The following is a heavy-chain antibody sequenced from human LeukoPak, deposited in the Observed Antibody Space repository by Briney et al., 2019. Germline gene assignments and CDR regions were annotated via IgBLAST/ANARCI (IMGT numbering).Heavy chain of an antibody. CDR2: IHISGST. J-gene: IGHJ1*01. D-gene: IGHD2-15*01. V-gene: IGHV4-4*07. CDR1: GGSISSYY. Sequence: SETLSLTCTVSGGSISSYYWSWIRQPAGRGLEWIGRIHISGSTSYNPSLKSRVSMSVDTSRNQFSLKLSSVTAADTAVYYCARDRSGYWDFQHWGQGTLVTVSS. CDR3: ARDRSGYWDFQH.